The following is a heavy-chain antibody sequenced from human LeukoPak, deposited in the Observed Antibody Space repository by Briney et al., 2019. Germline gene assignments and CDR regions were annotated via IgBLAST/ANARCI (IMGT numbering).Heavy chain of an antibody. V-gene: IGHV3-48*01. CDR3: ARDLPVAGTGRRVLYFDY. D-gene: IGHD6-19*01. Sequence: GGSLRLSRAASGFTFSSYSMNWVRQAPGKGLEWVSYISSSSSTIYYADSVKGRFTISRDNAKNSLYLQMNSLRAEDTAVYYCARDLPVAGTGRRVLYFDYWGQGTLVTVSS. CDR1: GFTFSSYS. CDR2: ISSSSSTI. J-gene: IGHJ4*02.